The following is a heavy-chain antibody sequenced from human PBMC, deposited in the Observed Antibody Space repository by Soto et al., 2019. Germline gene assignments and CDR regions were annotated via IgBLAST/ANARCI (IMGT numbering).Heavy chain of an antibody. J-gene: IGHJ4*02. CDR1: GFTSSGYW. CDR3: ARDRGGWYDDILTGYYEDYFDH. Sequence: GGSLRLSCVASGFTSSGYWMHWVRQAPGKGLVWVSRINTDGSSTSYADSVKGRFTISRDNAKNTLYLQMNSLRAEDTAVYYCARDRGGWYDDILTGYYEDYFDHWGQGTLVTVSS. CDR2: INTDGSST. D-gene: IGHD3-9*01. V-gene: IGHV3-74*01.